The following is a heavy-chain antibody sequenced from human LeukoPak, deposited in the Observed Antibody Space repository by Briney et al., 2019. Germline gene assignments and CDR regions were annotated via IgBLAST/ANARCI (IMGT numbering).Heavy chain of an antibody. D-gene: IGHD6-19*01. J-gene: IGHJ4*02. CDR2: MNPNSGNT. Sequence: ASVKVSCKASGYTLTSYDINWVRQATGQGLEWMGWMNPNSGNTGYAQKFQGRVTMTRNTSISTAYMELSSLRSEDTAVYYCARAIAVAGGHFDYWGQGTLVTVSS. CDR1: GYTLTSYD. CDR3: ARAIAVAGGHFDY. V-gene: IGHV1-8*01.